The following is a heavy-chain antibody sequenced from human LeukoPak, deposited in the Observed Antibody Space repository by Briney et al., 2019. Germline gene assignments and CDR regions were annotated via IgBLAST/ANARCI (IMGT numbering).Heavy chain of an antibody. Sequence: GGSLRLSCGASGFTFSSYAMHWVRQAPGKGLEWVAVISFDGRNIYYVDSVKGRFTIYRDNSKNTLYLQMNSLRPEDTAVYYCAKRGSSGYDEFDYWGQGTLVTVSS. D-gene: IGHD5-12*01. CDR1: GFTFSSYA. CDR3: AKRGSSGYDEFDY. J-gene: IGHJ4*02. CDR2: ISFDGRNI. V-gene: IGHV3-30*18.